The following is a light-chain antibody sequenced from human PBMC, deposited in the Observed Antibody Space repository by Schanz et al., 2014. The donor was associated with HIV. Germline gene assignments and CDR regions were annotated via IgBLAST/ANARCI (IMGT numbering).Light chain of an antibody. CDR2: DVS. CDR1: SADVGAYNF. V-gene: IGLV2-14*03. J-gene: IGLJ3*02. CDR3: SSYTSSSTLV. Sequence: QSALTQPPSASGSPGQSVTISCTGTSADVGAYNFVSWYQQHPGKAPKVIIYDVSVRPSGVSNRFSGYKSGDTASLTISGLQAEDEADYYCSSYTSSSTLVFGGGTKLTVL.